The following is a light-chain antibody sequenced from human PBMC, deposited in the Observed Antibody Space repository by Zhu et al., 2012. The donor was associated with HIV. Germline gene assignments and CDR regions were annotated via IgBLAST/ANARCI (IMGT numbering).Light chain of an antibody. CDR2: GGS. V-gene: IGKV3-20*01. J-gene: IGKJ1*01. Sequence: EIVLTQSPDTLSVSPGERATLSCRASQSVSSSHLAWYQQKPGQGPRLLIYGGSSRATDIPDRFSGSGSGTDFTLTISRLEPEDFALYHCQQYDSSPWTFGQGTKVEIK. CDR1: QSVSSSH. CDR3: QQYDSSPWT.